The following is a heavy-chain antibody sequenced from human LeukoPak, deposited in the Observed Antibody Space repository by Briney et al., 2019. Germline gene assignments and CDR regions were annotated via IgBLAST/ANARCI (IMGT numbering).Heavy chain of an antibody. CDR3: ARSYSNHLFGMDV. Sequence: TGGSLRLSCAASGFTFSSYSMNWVRQAPGKGLEWVSSISSSSSYIYYADSVKGRFTISRDNAKNSLYLQMNSLRAEDTAVYYCARSYSNHLFGMDVWGQGTTVTVSS. CDR1: GFTFSSYS. CDR2: ISSSSSYI. J-gene: IGHJ6*02. D-gene: IGHD4-11*01. V-gene: IGHV3-21*01.